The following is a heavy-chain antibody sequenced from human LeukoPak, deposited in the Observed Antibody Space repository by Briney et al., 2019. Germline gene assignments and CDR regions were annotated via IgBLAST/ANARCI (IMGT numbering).Heavy chain of an antibody. D-gene: IGHD3-22*01. CDR3: ARQNYYDSSGYSPLSAFDI. Sequence: GESLKISCKGSGYSFPTYWIGWVRQMPGKGLEWMGIIYPGDSDTRYSPSFQGQVTISVDKSISTAYLQWSSLKASDTAMYYCARQNYYDSSGYSPLSAFDIWGQGTMVTVSS. V-gene: IGHV5-51*01. J-gene: IGHJ3*02. CDR2: IYPGDSDT. CDR1: GYSFPTYW.